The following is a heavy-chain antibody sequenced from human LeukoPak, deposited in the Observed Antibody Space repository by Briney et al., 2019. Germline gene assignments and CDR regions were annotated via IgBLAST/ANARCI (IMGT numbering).Heavy chain of an antibody. V-gene: IGHV3-53*01. J-gene: IGHJ4*02. CDR3: AREYPAWYYFDY. CDR1: GFTVSSNY. CDR2: IYSGGST. Sequence: GGSLRLSCAASGFTVSSNYMSWVRQAPGKGLEWVSVIYSGGSTYYADSAKGRFTISRDNSKNTLYLQMNSLRAEDTAVYYCAREYPAWYYFDYWGQGTLVTVSS. D-gene: IGHD2-2*01.